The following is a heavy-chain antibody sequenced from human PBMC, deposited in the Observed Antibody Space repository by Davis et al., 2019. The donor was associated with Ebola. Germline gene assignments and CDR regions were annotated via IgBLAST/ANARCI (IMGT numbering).Heavy chain of an antibody. CDR1: GYSFNTYG. D-gene: IGHD6-13*01. CDR3: ARGAIAASGNPHLGH. CDR2: ISAYNGNT. J-gene: IGHJ4*02. Sequence: ASVKVSCKASGYSFNTYGISWVRQAPGQGLEWMGWISAYNGNTNYAQKFRGRVTMTKDTSTSTAYMELRSLTSDDTAVYYCARGAIAASGNPHLGHWGQGTLVTVSS. V-gene: IGHV1-18*04.